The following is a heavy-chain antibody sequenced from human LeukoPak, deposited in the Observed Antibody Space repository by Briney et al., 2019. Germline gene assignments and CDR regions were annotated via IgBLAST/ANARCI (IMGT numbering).Heavy chain of an antibody. CDR1: GFTFSSYN. CDR3: ARDSYYYDSSGYYPGDY. J-gene: IGHJ4*02. V-gene: IGHV3-48*01. D-gene: IGHD3-22*01. CDR2: ISSSSSTI. Sequence: GGSLRLSCTASGFTFSSYNMDWVRQAPRKGLEWVSYISSSSSTIYYADSVKGRLTISRDNAKNSLYLQMNSLRAEDTAVYYCARDSYYYDSSGYYPGDYWGQGTLVTVSS.